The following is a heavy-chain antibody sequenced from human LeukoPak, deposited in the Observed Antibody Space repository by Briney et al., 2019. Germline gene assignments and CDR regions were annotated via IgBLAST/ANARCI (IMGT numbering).Heavy chain of an antibody. V-gene: IGHV1-69*06. CDR3: ARVGGRWLQLFDRSYFDY. CDR1: GGTFSSYA. Sequence: SVKVSCKASGGTFSSYAISWVRQAPGQGLEWMGGIIPIFGTANYAQKFQGRVTITADKSTSTAYMELSSLRSEDTAVYYCARVGGRWLQLFDRSYFDYWGQGTLVTVSS. D-gene: IGHD5-24*01. CDR2: IIPIFGTA. J-gene: IGHJ4*02.